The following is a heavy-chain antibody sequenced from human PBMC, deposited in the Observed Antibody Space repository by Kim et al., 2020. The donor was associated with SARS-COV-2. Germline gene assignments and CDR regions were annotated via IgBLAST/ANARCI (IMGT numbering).Heavy chain of an antibody. CDR2: IYYSGNT. J-gene: IGHJ6*02. D-gene: IGHD6-19*01. V-gene: IGHV4-31*03. Sequence: SETLSLTCTVSGGSISSGGYYWSWIRQHPGKGLEWIGSIYYSGNTYYNPSLKSRVTISVDTSKNQFSLKLSSVTAADTAVYYCARLHSSGWDYYYGMDVWGQGTTVTVSS. CDR3: ARLHSSGWDYYYGMDV. CDR1: GGSISSGGYY.